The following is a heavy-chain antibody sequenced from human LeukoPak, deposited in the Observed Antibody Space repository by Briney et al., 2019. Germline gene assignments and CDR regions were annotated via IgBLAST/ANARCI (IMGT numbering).Heavy chain of an antibody. D-gene: IGHD1-1*01. CDR2: INPNSGGT. Sequence: ASVKVSCKASGYTFTGYYMHWVRQAPGQGLEWMGWINPNSGGTNYAQKFQGRVTMTRDTSIGTAYMELSRLRSDDTAVYYCARWNRRYYGMDVWGQGTTVTVSS. CDR3: ARWNRRYYGMDV. J-gene: IGHJ6*02. CDR1: GYTFTGYY. V-gene: IGHV1-2*02.